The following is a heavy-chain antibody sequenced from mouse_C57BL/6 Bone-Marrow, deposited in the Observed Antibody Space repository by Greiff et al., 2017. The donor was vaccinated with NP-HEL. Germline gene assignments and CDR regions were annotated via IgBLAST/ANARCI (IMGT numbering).Heavy chain of an antibody. CDR2: IDPNSGGT. V-gene: IGHV1-72*01. CDR3: ARSYYYGSSYDY. D-gene: IGHD1-1*01. CDR1: GYTFTSYW. J-gene: IGHJ2*01. Sequence: QVQLQQPGAELVKPGASVKLSCKASGYTFTSYWMHWVKQRPGRGLDWIGRIDPNSGGTKYNEKFKSKATLTVDKPSSTAYMQLSSLTSEDSAVYYCARSYYYGSSYDYWGQGTTLTVSS.